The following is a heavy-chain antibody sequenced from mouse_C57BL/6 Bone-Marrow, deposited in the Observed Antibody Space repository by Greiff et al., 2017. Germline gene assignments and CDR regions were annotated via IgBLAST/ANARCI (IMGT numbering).Heavy chain of an antibody. Sequence: VQLQQSGPELVKPGASVKLSCKASGYTFTSYDINWVKQRTGQGLEWIGLIDPRDGSTKYNEKFKGKATLTVDTSSSTAYMELHSLTSEDSAVYFCARCPITTVPDYWGQGTTLTVSS. CDR1: GYTFTSYD. V-gene: IGHV1-85*01. CDR2: IDPRDGST. D-gene: IGHD1-1*01. J-gene: IGHJ2*01. CDR3: ARCPITTVPDY.